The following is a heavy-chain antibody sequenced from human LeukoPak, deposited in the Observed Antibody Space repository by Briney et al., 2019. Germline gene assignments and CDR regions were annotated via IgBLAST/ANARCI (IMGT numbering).Heavy chain of an antibody. CDR2: INPNSGGT. J-gene: IGHJ4*02. Sequence: ASVKVSCKASGYTFTGYYMHWVRQAPGQGLEWMGWINPNSGGTNYAQKLQGRVTMTTDTSTSIAYMDLGSLRSDDTAVYYCARKLYDSSRYGQTYYFDYWGQGTLVTVSS. CDR3: ARKLYDSSRYGQTYYFDY. D-gene: IGHD3-22*01. V-gene: IGHV1-2*02. CDR1: GYTFTGYY.